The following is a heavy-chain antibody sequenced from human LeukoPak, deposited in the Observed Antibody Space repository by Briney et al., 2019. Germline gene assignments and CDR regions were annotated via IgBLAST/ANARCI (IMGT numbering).Heavy chain of an antibody. CDR1: GGSISSYY. Sequence: SETLSLTCTVSGGSISSYYWSWIRQPPGKELEWIGYIYYSGSTNYNPSLKSRVTISVDTSKNQFSLKLSSVTAADTAVYYCARVFQETEYCSGGSCYSFGGMDVWGQGTTVTVSS. V-gene: IGHV4-59*01. CDR3: ARVFQETEYCSGGSCYSFGGMDV. D-gene: IGHD2-15*01. CDR2: IYYSGST. J-gene: IGHJ6*02.